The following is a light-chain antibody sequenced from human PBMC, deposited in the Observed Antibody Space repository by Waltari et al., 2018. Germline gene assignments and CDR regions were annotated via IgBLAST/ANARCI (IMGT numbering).Light chain of an antibody. J-gene: IGLJ3*02. V-gene: IGLV2-11*01. Sequence: QSALTQPRSVSASPGQSVTISCTGTSSDVGGYNYVSWYQQHPGKAPKLVIYDVSKRPSGVPDRFSGSKSGNTASLTISGLQAEDEADYYCCSYAGSSLVFGGGTKLTVL. CDR1: SSDVGGYNY. CDR3: CSYAGSSLV. CDR2: DVS.